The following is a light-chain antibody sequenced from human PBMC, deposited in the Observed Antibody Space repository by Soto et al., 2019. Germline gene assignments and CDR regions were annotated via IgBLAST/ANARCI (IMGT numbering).Light chain of an antibody. CDR2: GAA. V-gene: IGKV3-20*01. CDR1: QNVGNNY. Sequence: EIVLTQSPGTLSLSPGDGATLSCRASQNVGNNYLAWYQPRPGQAPRLLIHGAASRATGFPARFSGSGSGTDFPLTISSLQSEDFAVYYCQPYDNWPWTFGQGTKGDIK. CDR3: QPYDNWPWT. J-gene: IGKJ1*01.